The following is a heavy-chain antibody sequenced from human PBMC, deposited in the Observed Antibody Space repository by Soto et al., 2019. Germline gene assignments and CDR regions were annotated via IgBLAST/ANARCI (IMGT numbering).Heavy chain of an antibody. J-gene: IGHJ6*02. CDR1: GYTFTSYA. Sequence: ASVKVSCKASGYTFTSYAMHWVRQAPGQRLEWMGWINAGNGNTKYSQKFQGRVTITRDTSASTAYMELTSLRSEDTAVYYCARGLRTGNYGLDVWGQGTKVTVSS. D-gene: IGHD2-15*01. CDR2: INAGNGNT. V-gene: IGHV1-3*01. CDR3: ARGLRTGNYGLDV.